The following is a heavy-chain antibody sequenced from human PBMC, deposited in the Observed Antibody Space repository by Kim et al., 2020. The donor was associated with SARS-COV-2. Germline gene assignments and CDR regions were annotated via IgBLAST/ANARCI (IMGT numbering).Heavy chain of an antibody. CDR1: GGSISGYY. CDR2: IYDSGST. J-gene: IGHJ5*02. Sequence: SETLSLTCTVSGGSISGYYWSWIRQPAGKGLEWIGRIYDSGSTTYNPSLKSRVTMSVDTSKNQFSLKLNSVTAADTALYYCVRRHSNYNWFDPWGQGTLVTVSS. D-gene: IGHD4-4*01. V-gene: IGHV4-4*07. CDR3: VRRHSNYNWFDP.